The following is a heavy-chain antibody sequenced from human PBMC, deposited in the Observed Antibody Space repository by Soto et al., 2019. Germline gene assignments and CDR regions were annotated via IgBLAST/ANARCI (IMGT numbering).Heavy chain of an antibody. V-gene: IGHV3-15*07. CDR1: GFTFSNAW. Sequence: GGSLRLSCAASGFTFSNAWMNWVRQAPGKGLEWVGRIKSKTDGGTTDYAAPVKGRFTISRDDSKNTLYLQMNSLKTEDTAVYYCTTGLGWVGFGMDVWGQGTTVTVSS. CDR2: IKSKTDGGTT. J-gene: IGHJ6*02. CDR3: TTGLGWVGFGMDV. D-gene: IGHD3-10*01.